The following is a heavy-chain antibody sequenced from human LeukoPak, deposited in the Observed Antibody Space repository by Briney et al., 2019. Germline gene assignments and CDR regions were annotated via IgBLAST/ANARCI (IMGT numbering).Heavy chain of an antibody. CDR2: INTIGDTT. CDR3: AKSVSGSSYDY. D-gene: IGHD6-19*01. Sequence: GGSLRLSXAASGFTFSNYAMTWVRQAPGKGLEWVSTINTIGDTTYYADSVKGRFTISRVNSKNTLYLQMNSLRAGDTAIYYCAKSVSGSSYDYWGQGTLVTVSS. CDR1: GFTFSNYA. V-gene: IGHV3-23*01. J-gene: IGHJ4*02.